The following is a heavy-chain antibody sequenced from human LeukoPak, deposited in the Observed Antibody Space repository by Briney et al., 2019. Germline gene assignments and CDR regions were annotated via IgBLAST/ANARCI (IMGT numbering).Heavy chain of an antibody. CDR2: IKQDGSEK. CDR1: GFTFSSYW. J-gene: IGHJ6*03. Sequence: GGSLRLSCAASGFTFSSYWMSWVRQAPGKGLEWVANIKQDGSEKYYVDSVKGRFIISRDNAKNSLYLQMNSLRAEDTAVYYCARVALWFGELLPNNYYMDVWGKGTTVTVSS. V-gene: IGHV3-7*01. D-gene: IGHD3-10*01. CDR3: ARVALWFGELLPNNYYMDV.